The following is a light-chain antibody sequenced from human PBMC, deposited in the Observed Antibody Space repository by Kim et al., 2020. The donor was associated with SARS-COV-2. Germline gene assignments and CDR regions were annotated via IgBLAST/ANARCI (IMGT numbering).Light chain of an antibody. J-gene: IGKJ2*01. CDR1: QSLNIN. CDR2: EAS. V-gene: IGKV3-15*01. Sequence: VVLTQSPATLSVSPGERVTLSCRASQSLNINFAWYHQKPGQAPRLLIYEASTRATGIPARISGNGFGTAVTLTISSLQSEDSGVYYCHQYNHWPYTFGQGTKLEIK. CDR3: HQYNHWPYT.